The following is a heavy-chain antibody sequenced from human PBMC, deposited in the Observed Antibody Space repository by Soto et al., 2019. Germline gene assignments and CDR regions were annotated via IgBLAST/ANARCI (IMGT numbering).Heavy chain of an antibody. D-gene: IGHD2-15*01. Sequence: QVQLHESGPGLVKPSQTLSLTCTVSGGSMNSGGYCWSWIRQHPGEGLEWIGCISYGGTTSYNPSLKSRVIISVDTSKNQFSLKLTSVTAADTAVYYCSRGILVWGQGTLITVSS. CDR1: GGSMNSGGYC. J-gene: IGHJ4*02. V-gene: IGHV4-31*03. CDR2: ISYGGTT. CDR3: SRGILV.